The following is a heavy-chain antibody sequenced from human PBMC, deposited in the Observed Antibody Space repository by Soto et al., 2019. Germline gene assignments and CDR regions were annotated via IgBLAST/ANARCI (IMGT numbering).Heavy chain of an antibody. CDR1: GFTFSNYA. CDR3: AKRPLTAAGFDY. Sequence: QAGGSLRLSCAASGFTFSNYAMTWVRQAPGKGLEWVSVITGSGGGTYFVDSVKGRFTISRDNSKNTVYLQMNSLRAEDTAVYYCAKRPLTAAGFDYWGQGTLVTVSS. D-gene: IGHD6-13*01. CDR2: ITGSGGGT. V-gene: IGHV3-23*01. J-gene: IGHJ4*02.